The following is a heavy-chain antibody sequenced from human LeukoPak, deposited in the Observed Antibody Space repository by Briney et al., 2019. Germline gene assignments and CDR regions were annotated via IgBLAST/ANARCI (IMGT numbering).Heavy chain of an antibody. Sequence: SETLSLTCAVYGGSFSGYYWSWIRQPPGKGLEWIGEINHSGSTNYNPSLKSRVTISVDTSKNQFSLKLTSVTAADTAVYYCARVSPYSSSWYYFDYWGQGILVTVSS. D-gene: IGHD6-13*01. J-gene: IGHJ4*02. CDR2: INHSGST. CDR3: ARVSPYSSSWYYFDY. V-gene: IGHV4-34*01. CDR1: GGSFSGYY.